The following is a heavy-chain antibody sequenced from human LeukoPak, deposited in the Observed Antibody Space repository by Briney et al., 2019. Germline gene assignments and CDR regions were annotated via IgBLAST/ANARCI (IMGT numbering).Heavy chain of an antibody. CDR1: GDSVSSSSVA. J-gene: IGHJ1*01. CDR2: TNYRSRWYN. V-gene: IGHV6-1*01. Sequence: SQTLSLTCAISGDSVSSSSVAWNWIRQSPSRGLEWLGRTNYRSRWYNDYAVSVKSRITITLDTSKNQFSLQLNSATPDDTAVYYCARVQFCSGGSCQGYFQHWGQGTLVTVSS. D-gene: IGHD2-15*01. CDR3: ARVQFCSGGSCQGYFQH.